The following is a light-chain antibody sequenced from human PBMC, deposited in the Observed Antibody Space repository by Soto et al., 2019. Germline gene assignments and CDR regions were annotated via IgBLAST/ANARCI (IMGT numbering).Light chain of an antibody. CDR2: GAS. CDR1: QSVGSN. V-gene: IGKV3-15*01. J-gene: IGKJ4*01. CDR3: QQYDNWPPLT. Sequence: EIVMTQSPGTLSVSPGDRVTLSCRASQSVGSNLAWYQQKPGQTPRLLIYGASTRATGIPARFRGSGSGTEFTLTISSLQSEDFAVYYCQQYDNWPPLTFGGGTKVEIK.